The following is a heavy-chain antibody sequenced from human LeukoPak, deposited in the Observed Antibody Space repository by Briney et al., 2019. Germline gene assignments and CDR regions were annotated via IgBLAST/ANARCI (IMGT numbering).Heavy chain of an antibody. D-gene: IGHD1-26*01. J-gene: IGHJ3*02. V-gene: IGHV3-30*18. CDR1: GFTFSSYG. CDR2: ISYDGSNK. Sequence: GGSLRLSCAASGFTFSSYGMYWVRQAPGKGLEWVAVISYDGSNKYYADSVKGRFTISRDNSKNTLYLQMNSLRAEDTAVYYCAKDKTTTSDAFGIWGQGTMVTVSS. CDR3: AKDKTTTSDAFGI.